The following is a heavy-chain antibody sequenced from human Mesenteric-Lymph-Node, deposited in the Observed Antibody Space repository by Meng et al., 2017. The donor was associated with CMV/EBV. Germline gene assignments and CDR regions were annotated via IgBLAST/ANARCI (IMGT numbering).Heavy chain of an antibody. CDR2: NNIVDDKN. D-gene: IGHD3-16*01. CDR1: GYTFSSYA. Sequence: QVQLVQSGAEVKKPGASVKVSCKASGYTFSSYAMHWVRQAPGQRLEWMGWNNIVDDKNKTSQNFQGRVTLNRDTSANTAYMELSSLRSDDTAVYYCARTNNWGFDYWGQGTLVTVSS. J-gene: IGHJ4*02. CDR3: ARTNNWGFDY. V-gene: IGHV1-3*04.